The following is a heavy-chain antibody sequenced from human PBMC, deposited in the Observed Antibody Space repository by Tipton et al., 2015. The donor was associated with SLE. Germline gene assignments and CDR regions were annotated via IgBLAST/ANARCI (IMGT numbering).Heavy chain of an antibody. V-gene: IGHV4-39*07. CDR2: IYYSGST. CDR3: ARDGCSGGSCYSWWFDP. CDR1: GGSISSGSYY. Sequence: TLSLTCTVSGGSISSGSYYWGWIRQPPGKGLEWIGSIYYSGSTYYNPSLKSRVTISVDTSKNQFSLKLSSVTAADTAVYYCARDGCSGGSCYSWWFDPWGQGTLVTVSS. D-gene: IGHD2-15*01. J-gene: IGHJ5*02.